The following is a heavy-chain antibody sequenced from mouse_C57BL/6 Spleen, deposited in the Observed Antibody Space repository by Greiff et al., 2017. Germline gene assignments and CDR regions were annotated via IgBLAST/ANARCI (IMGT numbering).Heavy chain of an antibody. CDR1: GFTFSSYA. D-gene: IGHD1-1*01. V-gene: IGHV5-4*01. CDR2: ISDGGSYT. Sequence: EVKLVESGGGLVKPGGSLKLSCAASGFTFSSYAMSWVCQTPEKRLEWVATISDGGSYTYYPDNVKGRFTISRDNAKNNLYLQMSHLKSEDTAMYYCARDEGYYYGSSPYYFDYWGQGTTLTVSS. J-gene: IGHJ2*01. CDR3: ARDEGYYYGSSPYYFDY.